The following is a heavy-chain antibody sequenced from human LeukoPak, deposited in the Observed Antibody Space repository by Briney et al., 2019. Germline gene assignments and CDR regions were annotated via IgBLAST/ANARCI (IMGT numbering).Heavy chain of an antibody. Sequence: PSETLSLTCTVSGGSISSGSYYWSWIRQPAGKGLEWIGRIYTSGSTNYNPSLKSRVTISVDTSKNQFSLKLSSVTAADTAVYYCARAPIAAALRFFDYWGQGTLVTVSS. CDR2: IYTSGST. CDR3: ARAPIAAALRFFDY. J-gene: IGHJ4*02. V-gene: IGHV4-61*02. D-gene: IGHD6-13*01. CDR1: GGSISSGSYY.